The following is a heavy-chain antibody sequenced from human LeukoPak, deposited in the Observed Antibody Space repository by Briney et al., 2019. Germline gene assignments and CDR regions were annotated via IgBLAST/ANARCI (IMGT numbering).Heavy chain of an antibody. CDR2: ISSSGTYI. CDR1: GFTFRSCS. J-gene: IGHJ4*02. Sequence: GGSLRLSCAASGFTFRSCSMNWVRQAPGKGLEWVSSISSSGTYIYYADSVKGRFTISRDNSKNTLYLQMNSLRAEDTAVYYCAKDMSGSYVWGQGTLVTVSS. CDR3: AKDMSGSYV. V-gene: IGHV3-21*04. D-gene: IGHD1-26*01.